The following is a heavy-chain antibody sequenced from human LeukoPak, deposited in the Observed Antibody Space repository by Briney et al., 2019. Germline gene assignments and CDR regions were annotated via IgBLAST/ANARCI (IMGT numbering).Heavy chain of an antibody. CDR2: IYHSGST. CDR1: GGSISSGGYS. D-gene: IGHD3-22*01. Sequence: SETLSLTCAVSGGSISSGGYSWSWIRQPPGKGLEWIGYIYHSGSTYYNPSLKSRVTISVDRSKNQFSLKLSSVTAADTAVYYCTRVGDDNSGPNRFDPWGQGTLVTVSS. J-gene: IGHJ5*02. V-gene: IGHV4-30-2*01. CDR3: TRVGDDNSGPNRFDP.